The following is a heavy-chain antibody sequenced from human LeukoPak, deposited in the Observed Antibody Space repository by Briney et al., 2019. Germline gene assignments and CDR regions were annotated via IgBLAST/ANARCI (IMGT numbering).Heavy chain of an antibody. CDR2: VSGSGSSA. CDR3: ARDNYYGSGSYSWFDP. V-gene: IGHV3-23*01. D-gene: IGHD3-10*01. Sequence: SGGSLRLSCAASGFTFTSYAMNWVRQAPGKGLEWVSVVSGSGSSAYYADSVKGRFIVSRDNSKNTLYLQMNSLRAEDTAVYYCARDNYYGSGSYSWFDPWGQGTLVTVSS. CDR1: GFTFTSYA. J-gene: IGHJ5*02.